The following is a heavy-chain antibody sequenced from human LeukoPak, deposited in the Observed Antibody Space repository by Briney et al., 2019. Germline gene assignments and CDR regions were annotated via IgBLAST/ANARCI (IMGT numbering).Heavy chain of an antibody. J-gene: IGHJ4*02. V-gene: IGHV3-30*02. CDR1: GFTFSSFG. CDR3: APRVVVITAPFDY. D-gene: IGHD2-21*01. Sequence: GGSLRLSCAASGFTFSSFGMRWVRQAPGKGLEWVAFIRYDGTDKYYADSVKGRFTISRDNSKNTLYLQMNSLRPEDTAVYYCAPRVVVITAPFDYWGQGTLVTVSS. CDR2: IRYDGTDK.